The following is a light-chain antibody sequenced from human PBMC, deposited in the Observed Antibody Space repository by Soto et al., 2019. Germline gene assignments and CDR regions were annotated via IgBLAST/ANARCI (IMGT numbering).Light chain of an antibody. Sequence: QSVLTQPPSVSGTPGQTVTISCSGGTSNIGTNYVYWFQHLPGTAPKLLIYQNDQRPSGVPERFPGSKSGTSASLAINGLRPEGEAGHYIGGWDGGLRGVFGGGTKLTVL. CDR3: GGWDGGLRGV. CDR2: QND. V-gene: IGLV1-47*01. CDR1: TSNIGTNY. J-gene: IGLJ2*01.